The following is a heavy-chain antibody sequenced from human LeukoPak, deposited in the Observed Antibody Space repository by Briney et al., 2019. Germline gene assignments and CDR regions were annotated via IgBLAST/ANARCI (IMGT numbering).Heavy chain of an antibody. CDR1: GFTFGTYG. CDR2: ITGSSTWT. Sequence: GGSLRLSCEASGFTFGTYGMTWVRQAPGKGLEWVSGITGSSTWTYYADSVKGRFTISRDNSKNTLQLQMHSLRAEDTAIYYCARELVSLGTGYFDLWGRGNLVAVSS. CDR3: ARELVSLGTGYFDL. D-gene: IGHD7-27*01. J-gene: IGHJ2*01. V-gene: IGHV3-23*01.